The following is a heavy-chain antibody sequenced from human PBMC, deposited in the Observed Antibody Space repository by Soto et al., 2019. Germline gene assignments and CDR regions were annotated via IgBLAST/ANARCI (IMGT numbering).Heavy chain of an antibody. J-gene: IGHJ5*02. CDR3: ARWGQGYDSSGPDDP. CDR1: GGSISSGDYY. CDR2: IYYSGST. V-gene: IGHV4-30-4*01. D-gene: IGHD3-22*01. Sequence: QVQLQESGPGLVKPSQTLSLTCTVSGGSISSGDYYWSWIRQPPGKGLEWIGYIYYSGSTYYNPSLKSRVTTXXDXSXIQFSLKLSSVTAADTAVYYCARWGQGYDSSGPDDPWGQGTLVTVSS.